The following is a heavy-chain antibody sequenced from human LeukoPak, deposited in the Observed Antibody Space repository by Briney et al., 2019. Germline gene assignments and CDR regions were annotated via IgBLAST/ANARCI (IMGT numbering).Heavy chain of an antibody. J-gene: IGHJ6*02. D-gene: IGHD6-19*01. V-gene: IGHV1-2*02. CDR2: INPNSGGT. CDR1: GYTLTGYY. CDR3: ARPEWAVAPKFYYYYGMDV. Sequence: ASVKVSCKASGYTLTGYYMHWVRQAPGQGLEWMGWINPNSGGTNYAQKFQGRVTMTRDTSISTAYMELSRLRSDDTAVYYCARPEWAVAPKFYYYYGMDVWGQGTTVTVSS.